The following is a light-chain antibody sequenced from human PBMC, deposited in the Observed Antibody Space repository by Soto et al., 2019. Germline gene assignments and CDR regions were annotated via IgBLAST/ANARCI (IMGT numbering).Light chain of an antibody. CDR1: QNVYTN. J-gene: IGKJ2*01. V-gene: IGKV3-15*01. Sequence: ETVMTQSPATLSVSPGAPAPLSCRASQNVYTNLAWYQQKPGQAPRLVLYGASTRATGVPARFSGSGSGTEFTLTISSLQSEDFAVYYCQQYNRWPPYTFGQGTKVDIK. CDR3: QQYNRWPPYT. CDR2: GAS.